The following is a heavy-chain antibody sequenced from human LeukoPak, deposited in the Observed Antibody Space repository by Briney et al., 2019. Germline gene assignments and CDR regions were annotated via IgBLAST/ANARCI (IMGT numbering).Heavy chain of an antibody. CDR2: ISYDGSNK. Sequence: GGSLRLSCAASGFTFSSYGMHWVRQAPGKGLEWVAVISYDGSNKYYADSVKGRFTISRDNSKNTLYLQMNSLRAEDTAVYYCARGTTDRMDVWGQGTTVTVSS. CDR3: ARGTTDRMDV. J-gene: IGHJ6*02. D-gene: IGHD1-14*01. V-gene: IGHV3-30*03. CDR1: GFTFSSYG.